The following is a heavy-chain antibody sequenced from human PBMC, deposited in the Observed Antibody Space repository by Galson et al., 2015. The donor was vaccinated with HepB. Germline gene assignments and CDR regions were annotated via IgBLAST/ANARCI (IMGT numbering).Heavy chain of an antibody. CDR1: GYSFTGYY. CDR3: ARAEYTSSGNFYYYGMDV. V-gene: IGHV1-2*02. CDR2: INLKSGGT. J-gene: IGHJ6*02. D-gene: IGHD6-13*01. Sequence: SVKVSCKASGYSFTGYYIHWVRQAPGQGLEWMEWINLKSGGTNYAQKFQGRVTMSRDTSISTAYMELRRLRSDDTAVYYCARAEYTSSGNFYYYGMDVWGQGTTVTVSS.